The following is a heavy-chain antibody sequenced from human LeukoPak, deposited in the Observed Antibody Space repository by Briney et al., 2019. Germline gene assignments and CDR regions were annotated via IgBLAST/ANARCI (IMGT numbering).Heavy chain of an antibody. CDR2: INSDGYST. D-gene: IGHD3/OR15-3a*01. CDR1: GFTFSRYW. J-gene: IGHJ4*02. V-gene: IGHV3-74*01. CDR3: AKDRGWTQADY. Sequence: PGGSLRLSCAASGFTFSRYWMHWVRQAPGKGLVWVSRINSDGYSTTYADSVKGRFTISRDNAKSALYLQMNSLRAEDTALYYCAKDRGWTQADYWGQGTLVTVSS.